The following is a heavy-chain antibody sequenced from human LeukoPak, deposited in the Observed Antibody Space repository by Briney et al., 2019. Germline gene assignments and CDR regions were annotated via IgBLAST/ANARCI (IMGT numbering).Heavy chain of an antibody. CDR3: AERGYSRYDNQRYYYYGMDV. D-gene: IGHD5-12*01. J-gene: IGHJ6*04. Sequence: PSETLSLTCAVYGGSFSGYYWSWIRQPPGKGLEWIGEINHSGSTNYNPSLKSRVTISVDTSKNQFSLKLSSVTAADTAVYYCAERGYSRYDNQRYYYYGMDVWGKGTTVTVSS. CDR2: INHSGST. V-gene: IGHV4-34*01. CDR1: GGSFSGYY.